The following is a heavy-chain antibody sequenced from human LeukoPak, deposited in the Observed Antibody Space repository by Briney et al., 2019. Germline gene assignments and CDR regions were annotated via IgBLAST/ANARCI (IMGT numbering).Heavy chain of an antibody. D-gene: IGHD4-17*01. Sequence: GGALRLSCAASGFTFSYYDMHWVRQATGKGLEWVSTILSTGDTYYADSVKGRFTISRDASKNTVYLQMNSLRAEDTAVYSCAKWSGDYPSYYLDYWGQGTLVTVSS. V-gene: IGHV3-13*04. CDR2: ILSTGDT. CDR1: GFTFSYYD. CDR3: AKWSGDYPSYYLDY. J-gene: IGHJ4*02.